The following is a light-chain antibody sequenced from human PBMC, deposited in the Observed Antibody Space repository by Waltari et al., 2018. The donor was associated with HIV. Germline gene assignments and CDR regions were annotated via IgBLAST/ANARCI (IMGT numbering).Light chain of an antibody. J-gene: IGKJ4*01. V-gene: IGKV1-NL1*01. CDR3: QQYYSTPLT. CDR1: QGTTNS. Sequence: DIQMTQSPSFLSASVGDRVTLTCRASQGTTNSLAWYQQKAGKAPKLLVYSISRLESGVPSRFSGSGSGTDYTLTISSLQPEDFATYYCQQYYSTPLTFGGGTKVEIK. CDR2: SIS.